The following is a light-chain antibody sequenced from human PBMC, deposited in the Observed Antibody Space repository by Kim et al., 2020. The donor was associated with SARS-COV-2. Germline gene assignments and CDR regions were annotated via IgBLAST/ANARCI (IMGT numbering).Light chain of an antibody. CDR1: QSLLHTNGDTY. CDR2: KIS. Sequence: IVLTQTPVSLSVTLGQPASISCRSTQSLLHTNGDTYLSWFHQRPGQPPRLLIYKISNRFSGVPDRFSGSGAGTDFTLKISRVEAEDVGIYYCMEGMRIPHTFGQGTKLEI. J-gene: IGKJ2*01. V-gene: IGKV2-24*01. CDR3: MEGMRIPHT.